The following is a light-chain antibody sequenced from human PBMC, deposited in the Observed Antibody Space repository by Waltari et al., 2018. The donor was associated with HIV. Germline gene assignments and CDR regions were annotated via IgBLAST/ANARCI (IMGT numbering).Light chain of an antibody. CDR2: EVN. J-gene: IGLJ3*02. V-gene: IGLV2-8*01. Sequence: QSALTQPPSASGSPGQSVIISCPGTTSAAGRYNSVSWYQQHPGRAPKLMIYEVNKRPPGVPDRFSGSKSGNTASLTVSGLQAEDEANYYCSSFGGNNPYLVFGGGTTLTVL. CDR3: SSFGGNNPYLV. CDR1: TSAAGRYNS.